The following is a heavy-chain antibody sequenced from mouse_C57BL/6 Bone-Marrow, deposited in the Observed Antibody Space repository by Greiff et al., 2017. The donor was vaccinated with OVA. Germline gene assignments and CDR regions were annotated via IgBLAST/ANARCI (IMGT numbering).Heavy chain of an antibody. J-gene: IGHJ2*01. D-gene: IGHD1-1*01. CDR2: IYPRSGNT. CDR1: GYTFTSYG. CDR3: ARGTTVVVDY. Sequence: VQLQQSGAELARPGASVKLSCKASGYTFTSYGISWVKQRTGQGLGWIGEIYPRSGNTYYNEKFKGKATLTADKSSSTAYMELRSLTSEDSAVYFCARGTTVVVDYWGQGTTLTVSS. V-gene: IGHV1-81*01.